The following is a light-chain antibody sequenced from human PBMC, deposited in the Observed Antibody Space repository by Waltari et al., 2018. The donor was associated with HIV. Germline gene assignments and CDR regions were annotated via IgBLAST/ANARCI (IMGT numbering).Light chain of an antibody. CDR3: QSADTTGSLYV. CDR1: ALPKQY. Sequence: SYDLTQPPSVSVSPGQTARITCSGNALPKQYANWYQKKPGQAPVLLIYKDTERPSGIPERFSGSSSGTTVTLTISGVQAEDEADYYCQSADTTGSLYVFGTGTKVTV. V-gene: IGLV3-25*03. J-gene: IGLJ1*01. CDR2: KDT.